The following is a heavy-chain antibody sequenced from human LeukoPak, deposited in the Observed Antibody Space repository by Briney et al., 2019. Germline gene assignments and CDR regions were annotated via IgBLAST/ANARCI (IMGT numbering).Heavy chain of an antibody. J-gene: IGHJ4*02. V-gene: IGHV3-15*01. CDR1: GFTFSNAW. Sequence: GGSLRLSCAASGFTFSNAWMSWVRQAPGKGLEWVGRIKSKTDGGTTDYAAPVKGRFTISRDDSKNTLYLQMNGLKTEDTAVYYCTTATSTMIAPYFDYWGQGTLVTVSS. CDR2: IKSKTDGGTT. D-gene: IGHD3-22*01. CDR3: TTATSTMIAPYFDY.